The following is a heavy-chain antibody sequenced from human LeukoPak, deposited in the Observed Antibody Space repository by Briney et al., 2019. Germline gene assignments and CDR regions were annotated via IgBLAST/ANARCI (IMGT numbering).Heavy chain of an antibody. CDR1: GYTFNSYG. D-gene: IGHD3-22*01. V-gene: IGHV1-18*01. J-gene: IGHJ5*02. Sequence: ASVKVSCKSSGYTFNSYGITWVRQAPGQGLEWMGWIHTYNGHTNYAQKLQGRVTMTTDTSTNTAYMELRSLRPDDTAVYYCARDQYYDSKGWFDPWGQGTLVTVSS. CDR3: ARDQYYDSKGWFDP. CDR2: IHTYNGHT.